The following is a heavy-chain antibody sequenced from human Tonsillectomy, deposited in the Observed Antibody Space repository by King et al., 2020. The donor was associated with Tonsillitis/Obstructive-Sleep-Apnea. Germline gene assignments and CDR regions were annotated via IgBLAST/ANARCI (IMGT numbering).Heavy chain of an antibody. D-gene: IGHD2-2*01. Sequence: QLQESGPGLVKPSETLSLTCTVSGGSISSSSYYWGWIRQPPGKGLEWIGSIYYSGSTYYNPSLKSRVTISVDTSKNQFSLKLSSVTAADTAVYYCARQGTYCSSTSCYSDWFDPWGQGTLVTVSS. CDR2: IYYSGST. CDR3: ARQGTYCSSTSCYSDWFDP. CDR1: GGSISSSSYY. J-gene: IGHJ5*02. V-gene: IGHV4-39*01.